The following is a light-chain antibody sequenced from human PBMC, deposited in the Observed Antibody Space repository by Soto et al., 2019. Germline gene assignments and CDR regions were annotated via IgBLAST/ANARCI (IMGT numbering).Light chain of an antibody. V-gene: IGKV3-11*01. J-gene: IGKJ4*01. CDR2: DAS. CDR1: QSVSSY. CDR3: QHYDSSPGFT. Sequence: EIVLTQSPATLSLSPGERATLSCRASQSVSSYLAWYQQKPGQAPRLLIYDASNRATGIPARFSGSGSGTDFTLTISSLEPEDFAVYYCQHYDSSPGFTFGGGTKVEIK.